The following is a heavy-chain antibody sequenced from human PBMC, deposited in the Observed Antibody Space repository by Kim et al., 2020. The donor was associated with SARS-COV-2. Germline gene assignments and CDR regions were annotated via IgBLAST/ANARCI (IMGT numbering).Heavy chain of an antibody. V-gene: IGHV1-69*01. CDR3: ARHLVVPAAMLNYFDY. CDR1: GGTFSSYA. Sequence: VKVSCKASGGTFSSYAISWVRQAPGQGLEWMGGIIPIFGTANYAQKFQGRVTITADESTSTAYMELSSLRSEDTAVYYCARHLVVPAAMLNYFDYWGQGTLVTVSS. J-gene: IGHJ4*02. CDR2: IIPIFGTA. D-gene: IGHD2-2*01.